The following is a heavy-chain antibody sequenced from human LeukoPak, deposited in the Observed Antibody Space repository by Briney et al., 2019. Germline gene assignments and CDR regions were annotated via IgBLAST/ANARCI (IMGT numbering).Heavy chain of an antibody. Sequence: SGPTLVKPTQTLTLTCTFSGFSLSATGVGVGWIRQPPGKALEWLALIYWSDDKRYSPSLESRLTITKDTSKNQVVLTMTNMDPVDTATYYCAHRLRGERYDSTGYHRRFDYWGQGTLVTVSS. D-gene: IGHD3-22*01. J-gene: IGHJ4*02. CDR1: GFSLSATGVG. CDR2: IYWSDDK. V-gene: IGHV2-5*01. CDR3: AHRLRGERYDSTGYHRRFDY.